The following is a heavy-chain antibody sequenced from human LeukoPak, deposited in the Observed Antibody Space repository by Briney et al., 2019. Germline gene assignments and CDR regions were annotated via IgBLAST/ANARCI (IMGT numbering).Heavy chain of an antibody. CDR1: GYTFTGYY. CDR3: ARGLSVVVPAANLY. Sequence: GASVKVSCKASGYTFTGYYMHWVRQAPGQGLEWMGRINPNSGGTNHAQKFQGRVTMTRDTSISTAYMELSRLRSDDTAVYYCARGLSVVVPAANLYWGQGTLVTVSS. D-gene: IGHD2-2*01. CDR2: INPNSGGT. J-gene: IGHJ4*02. V-gene: IGHV1-2*06.